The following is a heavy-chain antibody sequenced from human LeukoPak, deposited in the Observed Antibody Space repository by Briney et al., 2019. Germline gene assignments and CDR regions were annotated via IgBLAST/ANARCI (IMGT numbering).Heavy chain of an antibody. D-gene: IGHD3-10*01. CDR1: GGSISSSNW. Sequence: SETLSLTCAVSGGSISSSNWWSWVRQPPGKGLEWIGEIYHSGSTNYNPSLKSRVTISVDTSKNQFSLKLSSVTAADTAVYYCARHFFRWLGGEYNWFDPWGQGTLVTVSS. J-gene: IGHJ5*02. V-gene: IGHV4-4*02. CDR2: IYHSGST. CDR3: ARHFFRWLGGEYNWFDP.